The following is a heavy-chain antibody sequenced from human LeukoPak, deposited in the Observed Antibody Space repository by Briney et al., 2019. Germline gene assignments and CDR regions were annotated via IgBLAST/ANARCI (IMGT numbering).Heavy chain of an antibody. CDR3: ARDGRVAARPDYYYGMDV. CDR2: INPNSGGT. Sequence: ASVKVSCKASGYTFTGYYMHWVRQAPGQGLEWMGWINPNSGGTNYAQKFQGRVTMTRDTSISTAYMEPSRLRSDDTAVYYCARDGRVAARPDYYYGMDVWGQGTTVTVSS. J-gene: IGHJ6*02. CDR1: GYTFTGYY. V-gene: IGHV1-2*02. D-gene: IGHD6-6*01.